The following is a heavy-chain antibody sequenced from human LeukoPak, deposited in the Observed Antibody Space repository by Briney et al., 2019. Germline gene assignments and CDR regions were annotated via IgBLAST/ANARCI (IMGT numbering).Heavy chain of an antibody. J-gene: IGHJ5*02. CDR1: GFTFGIYS. D-gene: IGHD6-19*01. CDR3: ARDGGQWLVPGWFDP. CDR2: VNPGGDST. V-gene: IGHV3-23*01. Sequence: GGSLRLSCAASGFTFGIYSMTWVRQAPGKGLEWVSTVNPGGDSTYYADSVKGRFTISRDNSKNTLYLQMNSLRAEDTAVYYCARDGGQWLVPGWFDPWGQGTLVTVSS.